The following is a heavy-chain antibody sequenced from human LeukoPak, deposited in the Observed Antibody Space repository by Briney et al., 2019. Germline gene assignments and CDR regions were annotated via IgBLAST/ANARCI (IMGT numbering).Heavy chain of an antibody. J-gene: IGHJ4*02. CDR3: ARDTGGYSSGWYSFDY. CDR2: IIPIFGTA. V-gene: IGHV1-69*05. Sequence: SVKVSCKASGGTFSSYAISWVRQAPGQGLEWMGGIIPIFGTANYAQKFQGRVTITTDESASTAYMELSSLRSEDTAVYYCARDTGGYSSGWYSFDYWGQGTLVTVSS. CDR1: GGTFSSYA. D-gene: IGHD6-19*01.